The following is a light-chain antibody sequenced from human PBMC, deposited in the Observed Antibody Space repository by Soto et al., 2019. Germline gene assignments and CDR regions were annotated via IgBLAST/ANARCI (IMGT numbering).Light chain of an antibody. V-gene: IGKV3-11*01. CDR2: EAS. CDR3: QQCGNWPLT. J-gene: IGKJ4*01. CDR1: QGISDY. Sequence: EVMLTQPPATLSLSLGERATLSCRASQGISDYLAWYQQKPGQAPRLLIYEASKRATGIPARFSGSGSGTDFTLTISSLEPEDFAVYYCQQCGNWPLTFGGGTKVDIK.